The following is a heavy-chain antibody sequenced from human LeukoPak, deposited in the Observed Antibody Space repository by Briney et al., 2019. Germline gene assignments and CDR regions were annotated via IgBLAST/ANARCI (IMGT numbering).Heavy chain of an antibody. CDR1: GGSISSYY. CDR2: IYYSGST. J-gene: IGHJ6*02. V-gene: IGHV4-59*01. Sequence: SETLSLTCTVSGGSISSYYWSWIRQPPGKGLEWIGYIYYSGSTNYNPSLKSRVTISVDTSKNQSSLKLSSVTAADTAVYYCAREVGRTNYYYYGMDVWGQGTTVTVSS. D-gene: IGHD2-2*01. CDR3: AREVGRTNYYYYGMDV.